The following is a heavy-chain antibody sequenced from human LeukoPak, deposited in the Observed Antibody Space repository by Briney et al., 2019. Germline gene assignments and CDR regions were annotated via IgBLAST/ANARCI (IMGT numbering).Heavy chain of an antibody. V-gene: IGHV3-30*04. J-gene: IGHJ4*02. CDR1: GFTFSSYA. D-gene: IGHD3-16*01. CDR2: ISYNGSNK. CDR3: ARSRYDYIWGIDY. Sequence: GGSLRLSCAASGFTFSSYAMHWVRQAPGKGLEWVAVISYNGSNKYYADSVKGRFTISRDNAKNSLYLQMNSLRAEDTAVFYCARSRYDYIWGIDYWGQGTLVTISS.